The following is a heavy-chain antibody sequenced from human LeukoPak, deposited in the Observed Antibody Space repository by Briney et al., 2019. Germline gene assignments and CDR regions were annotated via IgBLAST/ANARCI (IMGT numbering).Heavy chain of an antibody. V-gene: IGHV3-9*01. J-gene: IGHJ4*02. Sequence: PGRSLRLSCAASGFTFDDYAMHWVRQAPGKGLEWVSGISWNSGSIGYADSVKGRFTISGDNAKNSLYLQMNSLRAEDTALYYCASGYGGNYYFDYWGQGTLVTVSS. CDR3: ASGYGGNYYFDY. D-gene: IGHD5-12*01. CDR1: GFTFDDYA. CDR2: ISWNSGSI.